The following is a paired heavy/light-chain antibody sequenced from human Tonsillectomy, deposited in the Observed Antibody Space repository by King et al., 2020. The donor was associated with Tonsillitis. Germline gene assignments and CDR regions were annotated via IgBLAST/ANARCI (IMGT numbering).Light chain of an antibody. CDR2: SSN. J-gene: IGLJ3*02. CDR3: LAWDAALRVWV. CDR1: RANFEHST. V-gene: IGLV1-44*01. Sequence: QSVLSQPPSASGTPGQTVTISCSGSRANFEHSTFTWYQQIAGTAPKLLIHSSNQRPSGVPDRFSGSKSGSSASLAISGLQSGDEADYYCLAWDAALRVWVFGGGTKLTVL.
Heavy chain of an antibody. Sequence: QVQLVESGGGVVQPGRSLRLSCVASGFAFSTYAMHWVRQAPGKGLEWVALISYDGNNKYYAESVKGRFTVSRDNSRNTLYLQMNSLRAEDTAVYYCATEVKFCGGDCYSDFWGQGTLVTVSS. CDR1: GFAFSTYA. J-gene: IGHJ4*02. CDR2: ISYDGNNK. V-gene: IGHV3-30*04. CDR3: ATEVKFCGGDCYSDF. D-gene: IGHD2-21*02.